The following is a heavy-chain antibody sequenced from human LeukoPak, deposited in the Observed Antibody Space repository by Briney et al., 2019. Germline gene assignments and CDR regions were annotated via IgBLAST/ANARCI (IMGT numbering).Heavy chain of an antibody. D-gene: IGHD6-13*01. V-gene: IGHV3-30*02. CDR1: GFTFSSYG. CDR2: IWYDGSNK. J-gene: IGHJ6*02. Sequence: PGGSLRLSCAASGFTFSSYGMHWVRQAPGKGLEWVAVIWYDGSNKYYADSVKGRFTISRDNSKNTLYLQMSSLRVEDTAVYYCAKSYSSYYYYGMDVWGQGTTVTVSS. CDR3: AKSYSSYYYYGMDV.